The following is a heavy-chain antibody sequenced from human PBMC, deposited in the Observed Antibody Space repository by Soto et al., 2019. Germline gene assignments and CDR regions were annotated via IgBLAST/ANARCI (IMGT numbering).Heavy chain of an antibody. CDR1: GFTFSSYG. J-gene: IGHJ6*02. D-gene: IGHD2-2*01. CDR3: AKPVVPAAIFSYYYGMDV. CDR2: ISYDGSNK. V-gene: IGHV3-30*18. Sequence: QVQLVESGGGVVQPGRSLRLSCAASGFTFSSYGMHWVRQAPGKGLEWVAVISYDGSNKYYADSVKGRFTISRDNSKNTLYLQMNSLRAEDTAVYYCAKPVVPAAIFSYYYGMDVWGQGTTVTVSS.